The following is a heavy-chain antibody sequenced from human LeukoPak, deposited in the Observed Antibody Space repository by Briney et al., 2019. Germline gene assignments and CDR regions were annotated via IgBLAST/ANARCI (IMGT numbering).Heavy chain of an antibody. Sequence: GGSLRLSCAASGFTFSSYAMSWVRQAPGKGLEGVSAISGSGGSTYYADSVKGRFTISRDNSKNTLYLQMSSLRAEDTAVYYCAKLSDSSGWYYFDYWGQGTLVTVSS. CDR1: GFTFSSYA. V-gene: IGHV3-23*01. J-gene: IGHJ4*02. CDR2: ISGSGGST. D-gene: IGHD6-19*01. CDR3: AKLSDSSGWYYFDY.